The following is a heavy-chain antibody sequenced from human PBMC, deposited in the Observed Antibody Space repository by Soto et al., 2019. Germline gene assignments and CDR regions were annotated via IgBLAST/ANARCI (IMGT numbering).Heavy chain of an antibody. CDR2: ISGSGGST. J-gene: IGHJ3*02. CDR3: AKTPKLLWFGELDAFDI. V-gene: IGHV3-23*01. Sequence: GGSLRLSCAASGFTFSSYAMSWVRQAPGKGLEWVSAISGSGGSTYYADSVEGRFTISRDNSKNTLYLQMNSLRAEDTAVYYCAKTPKLLWFGELDAFDIWGQGTMVTVSS. CDR1: GFTFSSYA. D-gene: IGHD3-10*01.